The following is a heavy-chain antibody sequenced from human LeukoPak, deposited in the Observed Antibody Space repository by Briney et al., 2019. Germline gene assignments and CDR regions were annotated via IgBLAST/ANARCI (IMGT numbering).Heavy chain of an antibody. D-gene: IGHD2-15*01. CDR1: GFTFSSYG. CDR2: ISSSSSTI. CDR3: ARDNQYCSGGSCYPGFFDY. J-gene: IGHJ4*02. Sequence: GGSLRLSCAASGFTFSSYGMNWVRQAPGKGLEWVSYISSSSSTIYYADSVKGRFTISRDNAKNSLYLQMNSLRAEDTAVYYCARDNQYCSGGSCYPGFFDYWGQGTLVTVSS. V-gene: IGHV3-48*01.